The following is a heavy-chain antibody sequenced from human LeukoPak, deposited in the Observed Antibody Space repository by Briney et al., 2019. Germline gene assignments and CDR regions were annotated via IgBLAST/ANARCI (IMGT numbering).Heavy chain of an antibody. Sequence: SETLSLPCAVYGGSFSCYYWSWIRQPPGKGLEWIGEINHSGSTNYNPSLKSRVTISVDTSKNQFSLKLSSVTAADTAVYYCARVITIFGVGTYYFDYWGQGTLVTVSS. V-gene: IGHV4-34*01. D-gene: IGHD3-3*01. J-gene: IGHJ4*02. CDR3: ARVITIFGVGTYYFDY. CDR1: GGSFSCYY. CDR2: INHSGST.